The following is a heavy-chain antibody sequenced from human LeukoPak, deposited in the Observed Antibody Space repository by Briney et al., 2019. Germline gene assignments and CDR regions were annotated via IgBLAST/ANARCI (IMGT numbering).Heavy chain of an antibody. CDR2: ISSSSSAI. J-gene: IGHJ4*02. D-gene: IGHD6-13*01. V-gene: IGHV3-48*01. CDR3: ARDEGGSSWYYFDY. Sequence: LSGGSLRLSCAASGFTFSSYSMNWVRQAPGKGLEWVSYISSSSSAIYYADSVKDRFTISRDNAKNSLYLQMNSLRAEDTAVYYCARDEGGSSWYYFDYWGQGTLVSVSS. CDR1: GFTFSSYS.